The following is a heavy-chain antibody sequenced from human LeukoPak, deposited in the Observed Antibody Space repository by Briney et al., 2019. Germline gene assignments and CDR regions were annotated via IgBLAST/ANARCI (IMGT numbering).Heavy chain of an antibody. CDR2: IYHSGST. CDR3: ARDKEGSFDY. V-gene: IGHV4-38-2*02. Sequence: SGTLSLTCAVSGYSISSGYYWGWIRQPPGKGLEWIGSIYHSGSTYYNPSLKSRVTISVDTSKNQFSLKLSSVTAADTAVYYCARDKEGSFDYWGQGTLVTVSS. J-gene: IGHJ4*02. CDR1: GYSISSGYY.